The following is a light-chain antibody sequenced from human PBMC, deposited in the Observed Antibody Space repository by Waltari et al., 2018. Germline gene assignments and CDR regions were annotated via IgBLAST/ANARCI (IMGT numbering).Light chain of an antibody. CDR3: SSYAGSSKGV. Sequence: QSALTQPASVSGSPGQSITISCTGTSSDVGNYKRLYWYQKHPGKAPKLIIYAVSKRPSGFSERFSGSESGDMASLTISGLQPEDEAEYFCSSYAGSSKGVFGGGTKVTVL. J-gene: IGLJ2*01. V-gene: IGLV2-23*02. CDR2: AVS. CDR1: SSDVGNYKR.